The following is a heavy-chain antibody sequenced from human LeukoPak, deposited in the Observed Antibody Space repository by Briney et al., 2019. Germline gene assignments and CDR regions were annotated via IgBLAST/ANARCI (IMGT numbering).Heavy chain of an antibody. V-gene: IGHV4-39*07. J-gene: IGHJ3*02. CDR3: ARDLGYSPDAFDI. Sequence: SETLSLTCTVSGGSISSSSYYWGWIRQPPGKGLEWIGSIYYSGSTYYNPSLKSRVTISVDTSKNQFSLKLSSVTAADTAVYYCARDLGYSPDAFDIWGQGTMVTVSS. CDR2: IYYSGST. D-gene: IGHD1-26*01. CDR1: GGSISSSSYY.